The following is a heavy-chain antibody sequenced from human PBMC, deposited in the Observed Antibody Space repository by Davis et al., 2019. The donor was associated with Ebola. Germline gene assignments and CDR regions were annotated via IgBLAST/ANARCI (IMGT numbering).Heavy chain of an antibody. Sequence: MPGGSLRLSCAVYGGSFSGYYWSWIRQPPGKGLEWIGEINHSGSTNYNPSLKSRVTISVDTSKNQFSLKLSSVTAADTAVYYCARGDNYGDYAFDYWGRGTLVTVSS. CDR2: INHSGST. D-gene: IGHD4-17*01. CDR1: GGSFSGYY. J-gene: IGHJ4*02. CDR3: ARGDNYGDYAFDY. V-gene: IGHV4-34*01.